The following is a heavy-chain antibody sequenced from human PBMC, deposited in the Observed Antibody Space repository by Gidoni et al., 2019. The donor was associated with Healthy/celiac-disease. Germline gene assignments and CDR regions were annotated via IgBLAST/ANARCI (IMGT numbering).Heavy chain of an antibody. CDR2: IIHSAST. CDR1: GGSFSGSY. J-gene: IGHJ4*02. CDR3: ARLCCGIAAVRTVMVDY. V-gene: IGHV4-34*12. Sequence: QVQLQQSGAGLLKPSENLSLTCAVYGGSFSGSYWSWSRQPPGKGLEWIGEIIHSASTNYNPSLKSRVTISVDTSKNQFSLKLSSVTAADTAVYYCARLCCGIAAVRTVMVDYWGQGTLVTVSS. D-gene: IGHD6-13*01.